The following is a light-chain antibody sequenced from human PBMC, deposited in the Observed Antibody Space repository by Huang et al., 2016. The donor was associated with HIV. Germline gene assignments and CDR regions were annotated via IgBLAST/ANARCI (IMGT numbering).Light chain of an antibody. CDR3: QQRGNWPPVT. J-gene: IGKJ4*01. CDR2: DAS. CDR1: QSVTNY. V-gene: IGKV3-11*01. Sequence: EVVLTQSPATLSLSPGERATLSCRASQSVTNYLAWYQQKPGQPPRLLLYDASNRATGVPARCSGSGSGTDFTLTISSLEPEDFAVYYCQQRGNWPPVTFGGGTKVEIK.